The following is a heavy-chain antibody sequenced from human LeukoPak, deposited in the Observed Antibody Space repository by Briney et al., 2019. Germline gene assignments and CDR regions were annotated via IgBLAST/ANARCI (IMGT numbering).Heavy chain of an antibody. V-gene: IGHV1-18*01. CDR1: GYTFTSYA. J-gene: IGHJ6*03. D-gene: IGHD3-3*01. Sequence: ASVKVSCKASGYTFTSYAISWVRQAPGQGLGWMGWISAYNGNTKYGQKLQDRVTMTTDTSTSTAYMELRSLRSDDTAVYYCARAPPGGFWSGYNYYYYMDVWGKGTTVTVSS. CDR2: ISAYNGNT. CDR3: ARAPPGGFWSGYNYYYYMDV.